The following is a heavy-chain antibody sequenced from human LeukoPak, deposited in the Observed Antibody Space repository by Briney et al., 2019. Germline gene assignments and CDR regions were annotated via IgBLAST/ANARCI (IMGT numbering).Heavy chain of an antibody. V-gene: IGHV4-59*01. J-gene: IGHJ4*02. CDR2: IHYSGLT. CDR1: GGSFNGYY. D-gene: IGHD1-7*01. CDR3: ARDPPEDEWNSLDS. Sequence: SETLSLTCTVSGGSFNGYYWNWIRQAPGKGLEWIGFIHYSGLTVYSPSLQSRVSMSVDTSRNQFSLDLSSVPAADTALYYCARDPPEDEWNSLDSWGQGILVTVTS.